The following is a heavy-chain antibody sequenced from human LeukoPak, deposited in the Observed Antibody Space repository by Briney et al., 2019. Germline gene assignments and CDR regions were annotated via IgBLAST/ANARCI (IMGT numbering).Heavy chain of an antibody. CDR2: ISYDGSNK. CDR3: ARDPNDAFDI. CDR1: GFTFSSYA. J-gene: IGHJ3*02. V-gene: IGHV3-30*04. Sequence: GRSLRLSCAASGFTFSSYAMHWVRQAPGKGLEWVAVISYDGSNKYYADSVKGRFTISRDNSKNTLYLQMNSLRAEDTAVYYCARDPNDAFDIWGQGTMVTVSS.